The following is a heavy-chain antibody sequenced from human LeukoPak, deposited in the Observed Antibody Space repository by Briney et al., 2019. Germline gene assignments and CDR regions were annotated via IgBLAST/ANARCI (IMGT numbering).Heavy chain of an antibody. CDR3: ARAIVVVPAAISLFDP. J-gene: IGHJ5*02. Sequence: SETLSLTCTVSGGSISSGGYYWSWIRQHPGKGLEWIGYIYYSGSIYYNPSLKSRVTISVDTSKNQFSLKLSSVTAADTAVYYCARAIVVVPAAISLFDPWGQGTPVTVSS. D-gene: IGHD2-2*01. V-gene: IGHV4-31*03. CDR1: GGSISSGGYY. CDR2: IYYSGSI.